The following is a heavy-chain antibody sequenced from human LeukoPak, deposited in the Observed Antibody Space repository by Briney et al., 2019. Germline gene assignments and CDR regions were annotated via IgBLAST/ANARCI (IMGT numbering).Heavy chain of an antibody. CDR1: GVSITSGTYY. Sequence: PSETLSLTCTVSGVSITSGTYYWTWIRQPAGKGLEWIGRIYSTGRVNYNPSLKSRVTMLLDTSKNHISLKLTSVTAADTAIYFCARASETAMVTLWGQGTLVTVSS. V-gene: IGHV4-61*02. D-gene: IGHD5-18*01. CDR2: IYSTGRV. CDR3: ARASETAMVTL. J-gene: IGHJ4*02.